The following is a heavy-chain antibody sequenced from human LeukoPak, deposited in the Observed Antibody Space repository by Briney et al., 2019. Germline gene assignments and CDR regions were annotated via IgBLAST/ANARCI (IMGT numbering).Heavy chain of an antibody. CDR1: GYTFTSYY. CDR2: INPSGGST. Sequence: ASVKVSCKASGYTFTSYYMHWVRQAPGQGLEWMGIINPSGGSTSYAQKFQGWVTMTRDTSISTAYMELSRLRSDDSAVYYCARGSLGYDSSGYYPGAFDIWGQGTMVTVSS. V-gene: IGHV1-2*04. CDR3: ARGSLGYDSSGYYPGAFDI. J-gene: IGHJ3*02. D-gene: IGHD3-22*01.